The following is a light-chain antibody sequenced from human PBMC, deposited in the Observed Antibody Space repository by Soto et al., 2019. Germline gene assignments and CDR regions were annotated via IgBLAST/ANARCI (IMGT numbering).Light chain of an antibody. CDR2: LGS. CDR3: MQALQTPIT. Sequence: DIVMTQSPLSLPVTPGEPASISCRSSQSLLHSNGYNYLDWYLQKPGQSPQLLIYLGSNRASGVHDRFSGSGSGTDFTLTISRVEAEDVGVYYCMQALQTPITFGQGTRLEIK. CDR1: QSLLHSNGYNY. J-gene: IGKJ5*01. V-gene: IGKV2-28*01.